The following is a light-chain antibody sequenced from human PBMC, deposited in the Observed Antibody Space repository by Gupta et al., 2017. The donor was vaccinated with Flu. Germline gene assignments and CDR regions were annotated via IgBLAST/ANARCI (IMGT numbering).Light chain of an antibody. Sequence: EIVLTQSPATLSLSPGERATLSCRASQSVSSYLAWYQQKPGQAPRLLIYDASNRATGIPARFSGSGSGTDFTLTISSLEPEDFAVYYCQQRLNWPITFGRGTKVEIK. CDR1: QSVSSY. J-gene: IGKJ4*01. CDR2: DAS. CDR3: QQRLNWPIT. V-gene: IGKV3-11*01.